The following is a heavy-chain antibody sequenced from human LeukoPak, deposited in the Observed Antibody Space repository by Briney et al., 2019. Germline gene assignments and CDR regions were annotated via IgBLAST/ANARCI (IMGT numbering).Heavy chain of an antibody. V-gene: IGHV1-8*01. D-gene: IGHD3-22*01. J-gene: IGHJ4*02. Sequence: VASVKVSCKGYRYTFGSYDINWVRQAPGQGLEWMGWMNPNTGNTGYAPKFQGRVTMTRDTSISTAYMELRGLRSEDTAVYYCARLSQTPDYYGSGGYFYLGYWGQGTRVTVSS. CDR2: MNPNTGNT. CDR1: RYTFGSYD. CDR3: ARLSQTPDYYGSGGYFYLGY.